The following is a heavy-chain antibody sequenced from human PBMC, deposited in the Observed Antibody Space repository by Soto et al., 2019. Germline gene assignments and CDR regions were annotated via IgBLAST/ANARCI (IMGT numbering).Heavy chain of an antibody. CDR3: THTRCWPPSGFDI. Sequence: QLVESGGGLVKPGGSLRVSCAASGGIFNAAWMNWVRQVPGKGLEWVASIKSKGSGETLDYAAPVKGRFTISRDDSKNTLYLQMNSLKTEDTAVYYCTHTRCWPPSGFDIWGQGTMVTVSS. D-gene: IGHD4-17*01. CDR2: IKSKGSGETL. V-gene: IGHV3-15*07. J-gene: IGHJ3*02. CDR1: GGIFNAAW.